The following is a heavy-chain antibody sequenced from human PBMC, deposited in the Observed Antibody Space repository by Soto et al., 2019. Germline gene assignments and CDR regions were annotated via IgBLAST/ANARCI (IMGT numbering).Heavy chain of an antibody. V-gene: IGHV1-58*02. Sequence: SVKVSCKASGSGFISSGIQWVRQAHGQRLEWIGWIVVASGQTNYAQNFRGRVAITRDTSTATAYIELTGLTSADTAVYVWSADRPDIGVWWWVWGQGTTVTVSS. CDR3: SADRPDIGVWWWV. J-gene: IGHJ6*02. D-gene: IGHD2-8*02. CDR1: GSGFISSG. CDR2: IVVASGQT.